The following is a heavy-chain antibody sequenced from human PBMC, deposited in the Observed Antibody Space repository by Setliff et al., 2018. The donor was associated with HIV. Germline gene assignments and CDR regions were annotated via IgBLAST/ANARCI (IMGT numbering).Heavy chain of an antibody. CDR3: ARMTAYYNFWRSTYYFDY. V-gene: IGHV1-18*01. J-gene: IGHJ4*02. D-gene: IGHD3-3*01. CDR2: ISPYNDDT. CDR1: GYPFTSYG. Sequence: ASVKVSCKASGYPFTSYGICWVRQAPGQGLEWMGWISPYNDDTYYAEKFQGRVTMTTDTSTNTASMELTSLRSDDTAVYYCARMTAYYNFWRSTYYFDYWGQGTLVTVSS.